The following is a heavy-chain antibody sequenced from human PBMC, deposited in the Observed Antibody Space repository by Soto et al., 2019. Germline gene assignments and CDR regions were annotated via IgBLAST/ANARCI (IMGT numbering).Heavy chain of an antibody. CDR2: ISYDGSNK. J-gene: IGHJ4*02. CDR1: GFTVSSYA. D-gene: IGHD3-9*01. CDR3: ARGVPLRYFDWLYPYYFDY. Sequence: GGSLRLSCAASGFTVSSYAMHWVRQAPGKGLEWVAVISYDGSNKYYADSVKGRFTISRDNSKNTLYLQMNSLRAEDTAVYYCARGVPLRYFDWLYPYYFDYWGQGTLVTVSS. V-gene: IGHV3-30-3*01.